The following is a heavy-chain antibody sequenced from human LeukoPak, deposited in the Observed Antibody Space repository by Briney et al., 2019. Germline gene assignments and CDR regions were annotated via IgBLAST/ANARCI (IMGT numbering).Heavy chain of an antibody. CDR2: IYNSGST. Sequence: PSETLSLTCTVSGCSISIYYWSWVRQPPGKGLEWIGYIYNSGSTDYNPSLKSRVTISVDTSKNQFSLKVRSVTAADTAVYYCARDRELGYWGQGTLVTVSS. D-gene: IGHD1-26*01. V-gene: IGHV4-59*01. CDR1: GCSISIYY. CDR3: ARDRELGY. J-gene: IGHJ4*02.